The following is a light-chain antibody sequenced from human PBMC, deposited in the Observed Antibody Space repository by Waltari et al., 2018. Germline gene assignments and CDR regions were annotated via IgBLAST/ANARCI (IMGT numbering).Light chain of an antibody. J-gene: IGKJ1*01. CDR2: LAS. CDR1: QSLMHTYGYNY. V-gene: IGKV2-28*01. Sequence: DIVMTQSPLSMPVTTGEPASISCRSSQSLMHTYGYNYLDRYLQKPGQSPQLLIYLASSQASGRPDRFSGSGSCTDFTLKISRVDAEDVEVYSFIQPLQPPRTF. CDR3: IQPLQPPRT.